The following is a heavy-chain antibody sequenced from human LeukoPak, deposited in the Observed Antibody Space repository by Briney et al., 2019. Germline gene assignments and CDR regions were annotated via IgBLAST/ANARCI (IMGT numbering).Heavy chain of an antibody. CDR1: GGSISSGSYY. D-gene: IGHD2-2*01. V-gene: IGHV4-61*02. Sequence: SQTLSLTCTVSGGSISSGSYYWSWIRQPAGKGLEWIGRIYTSGSTNYNPSLKSRVTISVDTSKNQFSLKLSSVTAADTAVYYCARLVVPAATDAFDIWGQGTMVTVSS. CDR2: IYTSGST. J-gene: IGHJ3*02. CDR3: ARLVVPAATDAFDI.